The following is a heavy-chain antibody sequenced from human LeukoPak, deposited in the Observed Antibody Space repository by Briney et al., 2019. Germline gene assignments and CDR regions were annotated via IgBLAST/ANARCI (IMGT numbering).Heavy chain of an antibody. J-gene: IGHJ4*02. V-gene: IGHV4-39*01. CDR2: IYYSGST. D-gene: IGHD1-26*01. Sequence: SETLSLTCTVSGGSISSSSYYWGWIRQPPGKGLEWIGSIYYSGSTYYNPSLKSRVTISVDTSKNQFSLKLSSVTAADTAVYYCARHQIVVGATDYWGQGTLVTVSS. CDR3: ARHQIVVGATDY. CDR1: GGSISSSSYY.